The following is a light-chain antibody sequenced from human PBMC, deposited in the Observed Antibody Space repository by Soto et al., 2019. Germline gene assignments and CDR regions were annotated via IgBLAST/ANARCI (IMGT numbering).Light chain of an antibody. J-gene: IGKJ1*01. CDR3: QQYNDYSWT. CDR2: KAS. V-gene: IGKV1-5*03. CDR1: QSISNW. Sequence: DIQMTQSPSTQSASVGDRVTITCRASQSISNWLAWYQQKPGKAPKLLVYKASSLESGVPSRFSGSGSGTEFTLTISSLQPDDFATYYCQQYNDYSWTFAQGTKVEIK.